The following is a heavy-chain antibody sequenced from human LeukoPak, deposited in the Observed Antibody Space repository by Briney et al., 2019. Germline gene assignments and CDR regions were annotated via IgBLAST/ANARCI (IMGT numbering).Heavy chain of an antibody. J-gene: IGHJ1*01. D-gene: IGHD6-19*01. CDR2: ISNDGSKK. CDR1: GFTFSSYG. CDR3: AKDLTDLALAGAEYFQD. V-gene: IGHV3-30*18. Sequence: GTSLRLSCAASGFTFSSYGMHWVRQAPGKGLEWVAVISNDGSKKYYVDSVKGRFTISRDNSKNTLSLQMNSLRAEDTALYYCAKDLTDLALAGAEYFQDWGQGTLVTVSS.